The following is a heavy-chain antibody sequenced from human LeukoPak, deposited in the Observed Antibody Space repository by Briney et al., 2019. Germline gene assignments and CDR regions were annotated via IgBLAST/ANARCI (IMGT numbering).Heavy chain of an antibody. Sequence: SQTLSLTCTVSGGSISSGDYYWGWIRQPPGKGLEWIGYIYYSGSTYYNPSLKSRVTISVDTSKNQFSLKLSSVTAADTAVYYCARWYSSSWAFDYWGQGTLVTVSS. CDR3: ARWYSSSWAFDY. CDR2: IYYSGST. J-gene: IGHJ4*02. V-gene: IGHV4-30-4*01. CDR1: GGSISSGDYY. D-gene: IGHD6-13*01.